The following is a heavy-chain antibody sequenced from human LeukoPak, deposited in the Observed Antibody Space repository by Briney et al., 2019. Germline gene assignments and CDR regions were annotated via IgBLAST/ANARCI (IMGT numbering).Heavy chain of an antibody. J-gene: IGHJ3*02. Sequence: GGSLRLSCAASGFTVSSNYMSWVRQAPGKGLKWVSVIYSGGSTYYADSVKGRFTISRDNSKNTLYLQMNSLRAEDTAVYYCARDSSGSDAFDIWGQGTMVTVSS. V-gene: IGHV3-53*01. D-gene: IGHD6-19*01. CDR1: GFTVSSNY. CDR3: ARDSSGSDAFDI. CDR2: IYSGGST.